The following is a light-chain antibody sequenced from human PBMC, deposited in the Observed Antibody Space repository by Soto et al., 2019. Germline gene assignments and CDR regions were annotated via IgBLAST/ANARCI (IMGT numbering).Light chain of an antibody. J-gene: IGLJ2*01. CDR3: CSYAGSSIVV. CDR1: SSDVGSYNL. CDR2: EGS. V-gene: IGLV2-23*01. Sequence: SALTQPASVSGSPGQSITISCTGTSSDVGSYNLVSWYQQHPGKAPKLMIYEGSKRPSGVSNRFSGSKSGNTAPLTISGLQAEDEADYYCCSYAGSSIVVFGGGTKVTVL.